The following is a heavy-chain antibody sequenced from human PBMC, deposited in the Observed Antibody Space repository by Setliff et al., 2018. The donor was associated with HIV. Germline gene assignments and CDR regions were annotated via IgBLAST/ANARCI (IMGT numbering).Heavy chain of an antibody. Sequence: PSETLSLTCTVSGDSISGQYWSWIRQPAGKGLEWIGRIHSTGSTHYNPSLKSRVTISVDTSKNQFSLKLYSVTAADTAVYYCARAYFGSGIYYWGQGTLVTSPQ. V-gene: IGHV4-4*07. J-gene: IGHJ4*02. CDR2: IHSTGST. D-gene: IGHD3-10*01. CDR3: ARAYFGSGIYY. CDR1: GDSISGQY.